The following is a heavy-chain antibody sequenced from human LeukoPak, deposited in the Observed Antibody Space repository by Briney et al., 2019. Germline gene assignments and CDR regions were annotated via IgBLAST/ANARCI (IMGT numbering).Heavy chain of an antibody. CDR2: ISWNSGSI. D-gene: IGHD6-6*01. J-gene: IGHJ4*02. CDR1: GFTFDNYA. Sequence: PGGSLRLSCAASGFTFDNYAMHWVRQAPGKGLEWVSGISWNSGSIGYADSVKGRFTISRDNAKNSLYLQMNSLRAEDTAVYYCASDSSSSHFDYWGQGTLVTVSS. V-gene: IGHV3-9*01. CDR3: ASDSSSSHFDY.